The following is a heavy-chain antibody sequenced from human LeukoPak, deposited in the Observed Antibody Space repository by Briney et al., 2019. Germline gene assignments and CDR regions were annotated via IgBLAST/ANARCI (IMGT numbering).Heavy chain of an antibody. CDR1: GYTFTSYG. CDR2: ISAYNGNT. D-gene: IGHD2-15*01. V-gene: IGHV1-18*01. CDR3: ARAPDSDCSGGSCYPYYFDY. Sequence: ASVKVSCKASGYTFTSYGISWVRQAPGQGREWMGWISAYNGNTNYAQKLQGRVTMTTDTSTSTAYMELRSLRSDDTAVYYCARAPDSDCSGGSCYPYYFDYWGQGTLVTVSS. J-gene: IGHJ4*02.